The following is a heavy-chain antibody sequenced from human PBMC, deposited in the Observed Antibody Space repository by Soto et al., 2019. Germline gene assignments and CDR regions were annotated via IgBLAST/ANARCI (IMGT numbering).Heavy chain of an antibody. Sequence: LRLSCAASGFTFSSYAMNWVRQAPGKGLEWVASITSSGSYVYYADSVKGRFSASRDNAKNSLSLQMDSLRPDDTAIYFCVKDEGIEAMDVWGQGTTVTVSS. D-gene: IGHD3-3*02. CDR1: GFTFSSYA. V-gene: IGHV3-21*01. CDR2: ITSSGSYV. J-gene: IGHJ6*02. CDR3: VKDEGIEAMDV.